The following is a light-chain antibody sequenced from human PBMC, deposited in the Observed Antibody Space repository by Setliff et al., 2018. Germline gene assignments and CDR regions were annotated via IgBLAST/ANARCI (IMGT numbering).Light chain of an antibody. CDR1: RSNIGAGYG. CDR2: NDN. Sequence: QSVLTQPPSGSGAPGQRVTISCTGSRSNIGAGYGVHWYQQFPGTAPKLLIYNDNNRPSGVPDRFSGSKSGTSASLAITGLQAEDEADYFCQSYDNSLSGSGLFGTGTKVTVL. V-gene: IGLV1-40*01. J-gene: IGLJ1*01. CDR3: QSYDNSLSGSGL.